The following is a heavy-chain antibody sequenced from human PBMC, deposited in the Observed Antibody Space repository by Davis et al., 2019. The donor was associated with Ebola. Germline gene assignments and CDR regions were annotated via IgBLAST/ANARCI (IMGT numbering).Heavy chain of an antibody. D-gene: IGHD4-17*01. CDR2: IKQDGSEK. CDR3: AREPFVDYGFYYYGMDV. V-gene: IGHV3-7*01. Sequence: GGSLRLSCAASGFTFSSYWMSWVRQAPGKGLEWVANIKQDGSEKYYVDSVKGRFTISRDNAKNSLYLQMNSLRAEDTAVYYCAREPFVDYGFYYYGMDVWGKGTTVTVSS. J-gene: IGHJ6*04. CDR1: GFTFSSYW.